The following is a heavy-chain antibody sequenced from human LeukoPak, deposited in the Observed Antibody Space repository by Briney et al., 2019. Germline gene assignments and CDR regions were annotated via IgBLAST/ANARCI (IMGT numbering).Heavy chain of an antibody. CDR1: GGSISSGGYY. CDR2: IYYSGST. J-gene: IGHJ5*02. V-gene: IGHV4-31*03. Sequence: SETLSLTCTVSGGSISSGGYYWSWIRQHPGKGLEWIGYIYYSGSTYYNPSLKSRVTISVDTSKNQFSLKLSSVTAADTAVYYCASGTVRGAPTAGFDPWGQGTLVTVSS. CDR3: ASGTVRGAPTAGFDP. D-gene: IGHD3-10*01.